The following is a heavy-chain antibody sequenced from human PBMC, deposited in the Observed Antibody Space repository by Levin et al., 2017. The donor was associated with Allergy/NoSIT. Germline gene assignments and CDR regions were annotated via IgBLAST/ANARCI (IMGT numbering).Heavy chain of an antibody. J-gene: IGHJ3*01. CDR2: ITGGGFNT. D-gene: IGHD1-14*01. Sequence: GGSLRLSCDASGFTLSDYAMSWVRQAPGKGLEWVSAITGGGFNTYYGDSVKGRFTVSRDNSKNTLYLELNSLRAEDTAVYYCAKKQGGTTGFSFDVWGQGTMVTVSS. V-gene: IGHV3-23*01. CDR3: AKKQGGTTGFSFDV. CDR1: GFTLSDYA.